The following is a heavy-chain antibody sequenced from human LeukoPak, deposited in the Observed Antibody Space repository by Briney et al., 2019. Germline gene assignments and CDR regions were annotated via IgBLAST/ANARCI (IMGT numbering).Heavy chain of an antibody. D-gene: IGHD2-2*01. V-gene: IGHV4-34*01. J-gene: IGHJ4*02. CDR2: INHSGST. CDR3: ARGPSRMCSSTSCHFDY. CDR1: GGSLSGYY. Sequence: PSETLSLTCAVYGGSLSGYYWSWIRQPPGKGLEWIGEINHSGSTNYNPSLKSRVTISVDTSKNQFSLKLSSVTAADTAVYYCARGPSRMCSSTSCHFDYWGQGTLVTVSS.